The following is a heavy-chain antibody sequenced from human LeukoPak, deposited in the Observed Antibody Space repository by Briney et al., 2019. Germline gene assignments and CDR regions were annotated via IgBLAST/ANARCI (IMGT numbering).Heavy chain of an antibody. CDR1: GGSISSYY. CDR3: ARVITMVRGNRAFDI. V-gene: IGHV4-4*07. D-gene: IGHD3-10*01. CDR2: IYTSGST. J-gene: IGHJ3*02. Sequence: SETLSLTCTVSGGSISSYYWSWIRQPAGKGLEWIGRIYTSGSTNYNPPLKSRVTMSVDTSKNQFSLKLSSVTAADTAVYYCARVITMVRGNRAFDIWGQGTMVTVSS.